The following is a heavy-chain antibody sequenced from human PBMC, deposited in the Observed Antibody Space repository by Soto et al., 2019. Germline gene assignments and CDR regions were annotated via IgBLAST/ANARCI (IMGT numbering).Heavy chain of an antibody. D-gene: IGHD2-2*01. CDR1: AGSFSSFY. CDR2: INHSGST. J-gene: IGHJ6*01. CDR3: ARGELDIVVVPAAHYYYYYCRYG. Sequence: SETMSLTCAVYAGSFSSFYWSWISQPPGKGLGWHGEINHSGSTNSNPSLKSRVTISVDTSKNQFSLKLSSVTAADTAGYYCARGELDIVVVPAAHYYYYYCRYGCGQGTTVSVSS. V-gene: IGHV4-34*01.